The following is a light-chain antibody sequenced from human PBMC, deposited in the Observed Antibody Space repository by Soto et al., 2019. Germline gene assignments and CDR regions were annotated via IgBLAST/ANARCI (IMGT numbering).Light chain of an antibody. CDR2: GAS. CDR1: QSISSNY. CDR3: YQYGSAPAST. Sequence: EIVLTQSPGTLTLFPGERATLSCRASQSISSNYLAWYQHKPGQAPRLLIHGASNRATGIPDRFSGAGSGTDFPLTISRLETEDVAVYYCYQYGSAPASTFGQGTKVEIK. J-gene: IGKJ1*01. V-gene: IGKV3-20*01.